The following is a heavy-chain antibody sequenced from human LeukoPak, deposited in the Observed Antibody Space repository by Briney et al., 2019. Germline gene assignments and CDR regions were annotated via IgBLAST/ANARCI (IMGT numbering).Heavy chain of an antibody. CDR3: GRDLAAAGTIDP. V-gene: IGHV1-69*13. Sequence: SVKVSCKASGGTFSSYAISWVRQAPGQGLEWMGGIIPIFGTANYAQKFQGRVTITADESTSTAYMELSSLRSEDTAVYYCGRDLAAAGTIDPWGQGTLVTVSS. D-gene: IGHD6-13*01. J-gene: IGHJ5*02. CDR1: GGTFSSYA. CDR2: IIPIFGTA.